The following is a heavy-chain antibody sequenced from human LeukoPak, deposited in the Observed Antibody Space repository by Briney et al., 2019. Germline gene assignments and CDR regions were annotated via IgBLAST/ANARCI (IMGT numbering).Heavy chain of an antibody. CDR3: TTDLYYDSSGYYY. J-gene: IGHJ4*02. V-gene: IGHV3-15*01. CDR2: IKSKTDGGTT. CDR1: GFTFSNAW. D-gene: IGHD3-22*01. Sequence: GGSLRLSCAASGFTFSNAWMSWVRQAPGKGLEWVGPIKSKTDGGTTDYAAPVKGRFTISRDDSKNTLYLQMNSLKTEDTAVYYCTTDLYYDSSGYYYWGQGTLVTVSS.